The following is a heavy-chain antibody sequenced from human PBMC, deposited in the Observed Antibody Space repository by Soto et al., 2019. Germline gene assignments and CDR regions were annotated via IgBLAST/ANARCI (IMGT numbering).Heavy chain of an antibody. CDR1: GGSFTSNNW. D-gene: IGHD1-7*01. CDR3: ASRAPGTSVDY. Sequence: SETLSLTCAVSGGSFTSNNWWTWVRQPPGQGLEWIGEIYRTGSPNYNPSLKSRVTISLDKSENQFSLKVTSLTAADTAVYYCASRAPGTSVDYWGQGTLVTVSS. J-gene: IGHJ4*02. V-gene: IGHV4-4*02. CDR2: IYRTGSP.